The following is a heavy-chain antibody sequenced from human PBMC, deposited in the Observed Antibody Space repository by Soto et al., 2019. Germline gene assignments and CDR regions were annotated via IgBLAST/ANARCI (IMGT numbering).Heavy chain of an antibody. J-gene: IGHJ5*02. CDR2: MFHSGST. CDR3: ARGHIVVVPTVGWFDP. V-gene: IGHV4-38-2*02. Sequence: SETLSLTCTVSGYFISSGYYWGWIRQPPGKGLEWIGSMFHSGSTHYNPSLKSRVTMSVDTSKNQFSLRLSSVTASDTTVYYCARGHIVVVPTVGWFDPWGQGTLVTVSS. CDR1: GYFISSGYY. D-gene: IGHD2-2*01.